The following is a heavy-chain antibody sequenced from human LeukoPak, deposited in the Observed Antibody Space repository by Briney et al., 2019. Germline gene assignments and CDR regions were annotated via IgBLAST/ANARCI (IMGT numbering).Heavy chain of an antibody. D-gene: IGHD3-16*01. J-gene: IGHJ3*02. CDR2: ISSSSSYI. V-gene: IGHV3-21*01. CDR1: GFTFSSYS. Sequence: PGGSRRLSCAASGFTFSSYSMNWVRQAPGKGLEWVSSISSSSSYIYYADSVKGRFTISRDNAKNSLYLQMNSLRAEDTAVYYCTKGQLWASGRAFDIWGQGTMVTVSS. CDR3: TKGQLWASGRAFDI.